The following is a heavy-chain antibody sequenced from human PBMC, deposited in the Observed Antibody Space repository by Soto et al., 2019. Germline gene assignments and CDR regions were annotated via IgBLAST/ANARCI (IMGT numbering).Heavy chain of an antibody. J-gene: IGHJ6*02. CDR1: GDSVSSNSAA. D-gene: IGHD3-10*01. Sequence: PSQTLSLTCAISGDSVSSNSAAWNWIRQSPSRGLEWLGRTYYRSKWYNDYAVSVNSRITINPDTSKNQFSLQLNSVTPEHTAVYYCARVAVKKVRGVTVYGMEVWGQGTTVIVSS. CDR3: ARVAVKKVRGVTVYGMEV. CDR2: TYYRSKWYN. V-gene: IGHV6-1*01.